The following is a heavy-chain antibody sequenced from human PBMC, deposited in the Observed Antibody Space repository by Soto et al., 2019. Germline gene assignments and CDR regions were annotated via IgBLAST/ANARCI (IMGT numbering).Heavy chain of an antibody. J-gene: IGHJ6*02. CDR2: IKQDGSEE. D-gene: IGHD2-8*01. CDR1: GFTFSSYW. V-gene: IGHV3-7*01. Sequence: EVQLVESGGGLVQPGGSLRLSCVDSGFTFSSYWMSWVRQAPVKGLEWVGNIKQDGSEENYADSVKGRFTISRDNAKXXMXXXXXXXXXXXTAVYXXXXXXXSGRGWDVWGQGTTVVVSS. CDR3: XXXXXSGRGWDV.